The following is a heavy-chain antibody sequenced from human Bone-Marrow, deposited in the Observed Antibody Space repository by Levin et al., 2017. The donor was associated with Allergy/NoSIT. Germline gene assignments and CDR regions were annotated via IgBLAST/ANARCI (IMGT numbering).Heavy chain of an antibody. CDR1: GFTFSALW. Sequence: GGSLRLSCAATGFTFSALWLSWVRQAPGKGLEWLANIKHDGSERNNSASVKGRSASSRDNAKNSLFLEMNSLRAEDTAVYDCARGLADPHEHYMGVWGKGTTVTVSS. V-gene: IGHV3-7*04. CDR2: IKHDGSER. J-gene: IGHJ6*03. CDR3: ARGLADPHEHYMGV.